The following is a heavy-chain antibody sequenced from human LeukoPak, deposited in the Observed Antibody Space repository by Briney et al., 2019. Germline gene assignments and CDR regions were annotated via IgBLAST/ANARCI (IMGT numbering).Heavy chain of an antibody. CDR3: TTDRVIVVAPFDY. D-gene: IGHD3-22*01. Sequence: PGGSLRLSCAASGFTFSNAWMSWVRQAPGKGLEWVGRIKSKTDGGTTDYAAPVKGRFTISRDDSKNTLYLQMNSLKTEDTAVYYCTTDRVIVVAPFDYWGQGTLVTVSS. J-gene: IGHJ4*02. CDR2: IKSKTDGGTT. CDR1: GFTFSNAW. V-gene: IGHV3-15*01.